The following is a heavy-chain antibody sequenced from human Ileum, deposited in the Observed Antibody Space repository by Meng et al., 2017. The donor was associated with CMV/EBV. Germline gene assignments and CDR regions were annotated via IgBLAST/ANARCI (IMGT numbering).Heavy chain of an antibody. V-gene: IGHV3-48*03. CDR3: AGRYCSDGRCHLFAHDF. D-gene: IGHD2-15*01. CDR2: ITGPGSTI. CDR1: GVVFSNCD. Sequence: GESLKISCAASGVVFSNCDMNWVRQAPGKGLEWVSHITGPGSTIYYADSVKGRFTISRDNAKNSLYLQMDSLRPEDTAVYYCAGRYCSDGRCHLFAHDFWGQGTMVTVSS. J-gene: IGHJ3*01.